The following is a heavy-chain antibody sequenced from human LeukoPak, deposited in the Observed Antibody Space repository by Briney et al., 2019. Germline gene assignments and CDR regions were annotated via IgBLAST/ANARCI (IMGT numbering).Heavy chain of an antibody. J-gene: IGHJ3*02. V-gene: IGHV4-31*03. CDR2: IYYSGST. D-gene: IGHD2-15*01. CDR3: ARTERDIVVVVAANHAFDI. Sequence: PSETLSLTCTVSGGSISSGGYYWSWIRQHPGKGLEWIGYIYYSGSTYYNPSLKSRVTISVDTSKNQFSLKLSSVTAADTAVYYCARTERDIVVVVAANHAFDIWGQGTMVTVSS. CDR1: GGSISSGGYY.